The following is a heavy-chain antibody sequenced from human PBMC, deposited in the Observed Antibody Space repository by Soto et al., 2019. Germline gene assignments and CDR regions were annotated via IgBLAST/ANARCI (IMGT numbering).Heavy chain of an antibody. Sequence: PGGSLRLSCAASGFTFNTNAMSWVRQAPGKGLEWVPSISGTGSRTYYADSVKGRFTIARDNSKNTVSLQMNNLRAEDTGLYYCTKDTGYLSMDAWGQGTTVTVSS. CDR2: ISGTGSRT. V-gene: IGHV3-23*01. CDR1: GFTFNTNA. CDR3: TKDTGYLSMDA. J-gene: IGHJ6*02. D-gene: IGHD6-25*01.